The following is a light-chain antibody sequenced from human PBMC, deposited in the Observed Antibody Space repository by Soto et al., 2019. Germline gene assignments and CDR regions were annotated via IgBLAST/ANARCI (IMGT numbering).Light chain of an antibody. CDR3: QQYGSSYLWT. J-gene: IGKJ1*01. Sequence: LXXDXQKXXQXXRXXXXGASSRATAILERLSGSGSGRDSTLILSRLEPEDFAVYYCQQYGSSYLWTFGQGTKVDIK. V-gene: IGKV3-20*01. CDR2: GAS.